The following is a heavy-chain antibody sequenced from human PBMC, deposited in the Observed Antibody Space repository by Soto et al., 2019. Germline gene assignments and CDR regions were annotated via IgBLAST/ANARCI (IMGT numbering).Heavy chain of an antibody. D-gene: IGHD2-15*01. CDR1: GYTFTSYD. Sequence: SVKVSCKASGYTFTSYDINWVRQAPGQGLEWMGRIIPILGIANYAQKFQGRVTITADKSTSTAYMELSSLRSEDTAVYYCARSVVVVAAPFDYWGQGTLVTVSS. CDR3: ARSVVVVAAPFDY. J-gene: IGHJ4*02. CDR2: IIPILGIA. V-gene: IGHV1-69*04.